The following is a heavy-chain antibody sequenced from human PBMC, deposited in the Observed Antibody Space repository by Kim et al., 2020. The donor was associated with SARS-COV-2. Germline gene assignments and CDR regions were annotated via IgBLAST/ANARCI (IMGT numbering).Heavy chain of an antibody. J-gene: IGHJ3*02. CDR1: GLTFISYS. Sequence: GGSLRLSFAASGLTFISYSMNWVCQHLGMALEWFAYISSRWSTIYYAYSGKCRFTISRDNAKNSLYLQMNSLRAEDTAVYYCARVPNSDSAFDIWGHGTIFPVSS. D-gene: IGHD1-1*01. CDR3: ARVPNSDSAFDI. V-gene: IGHV3-48*03. CDR2: ISSRWSTI.